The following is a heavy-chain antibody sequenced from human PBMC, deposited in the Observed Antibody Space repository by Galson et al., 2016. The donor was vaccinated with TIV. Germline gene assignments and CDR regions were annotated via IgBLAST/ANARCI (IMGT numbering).Heavy chain of an antibody. V-gene: IGHV1-2*04. Sequence: SVKVSCKASEYTFTGNYMHWVRQAPGQGLEWMGWINPKSGDTSYAQKFQDWVNMTRDMSISTVYMELSRLRSDDTAVYYCARIVYGSSALDVWGQGTTVTVSS. CDR3: ARIVYGSSALDV. CDR1: EYTFTGNY. J-gene: IGHJ6*02. CDR2: INPKSGDT. D-gene: IGHD4-17*01.